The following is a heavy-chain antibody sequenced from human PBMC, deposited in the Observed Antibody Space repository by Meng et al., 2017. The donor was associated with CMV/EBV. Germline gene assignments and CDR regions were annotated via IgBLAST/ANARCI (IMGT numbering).Heavy chain of an antibody. D-gene: IGHD3-3*02. CDR1: GFTFSKAW. J-gene: IGHJ4*02. CDR3: TTDQPFWSGYTYYFDY. Sequence: GEFLKISRGASGFTFSKAWMSWVRQAPGKGLEWVGRIKSKTDGGTTDYAAHVKGRFTISRDDSKNTLYLQINSLKTEDTAVYYCTTDQPFWSGYTYYFDYWGQGTLVTVSS. V-gene: IGHV3-15*01. CDR2: IKSKTDGGTT.